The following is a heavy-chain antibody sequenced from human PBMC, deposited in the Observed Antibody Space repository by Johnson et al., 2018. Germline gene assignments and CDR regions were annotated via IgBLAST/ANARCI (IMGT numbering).Heavy chain of an antibody. Sequence: VQLVESGGGVVQPGRSLRLSCAASGFTFSSYGMHWVRQAPGKGLEWVAVIWYDGSNKYYADSVKGRFTISRDNSKNTLYMQMNRLRADDTAVYYRAEDPWSGSSPEYFQHWGQGTLVTVSS. V-gene: IGHV3-33*06. CDR2: IWYDGSNK. J-gene: IGHJ1*01. CDR1: GFTFSSYG. D-gene: IGHD1-26*01. CDR3: AEDPWSGSSPEYFQH.